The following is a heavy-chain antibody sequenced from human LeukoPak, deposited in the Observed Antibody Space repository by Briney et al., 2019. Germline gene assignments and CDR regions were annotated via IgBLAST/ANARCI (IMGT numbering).Heavy chain of an antibody. CDR3: VRDSRTGVDY. J-gene: IGHJ4*02. Sequence: GGSLRLSCAASGFTFSDYYMHWVRQGPGEGPVWVSRISNEGSTTFYADSVKGRFTISRDNAKNTLYLAMNSLRAEDTAVYYCVRDSRTGVDYWGQGTRVTVS. CDR2: ISNEGSTT. CDR1: GFTFSDYY. D-gene: IGHD1-1*01. V-gene: IGHV3-74*01.